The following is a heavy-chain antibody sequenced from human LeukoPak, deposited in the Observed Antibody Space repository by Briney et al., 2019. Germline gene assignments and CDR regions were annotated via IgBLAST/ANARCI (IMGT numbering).Heavy chain of an antibody. CDR1: GFTFNSYT. CDR3: AREYFWSGYYRGGLVYYYYMDV. D-gene: IGHD3-3*01. J-gene: IGHJ6*03. Sequence: GGSLRLSCTASGFTFNSYTMNWVRQAPGKGLEWLSSISSGSGYIFYADSMKGRFTISRDNAKNSLNLQMSSLRAEDTAVYYCAREYFWSGYYRGGLVYYYYMDVWGKGTTVTVSS. V-gene: IGHV3-21*01. CDR2: ISSGSGYI.